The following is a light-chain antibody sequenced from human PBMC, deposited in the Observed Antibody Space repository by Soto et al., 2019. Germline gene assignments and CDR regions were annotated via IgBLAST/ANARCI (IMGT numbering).Light chain of an antibody. Sequence: QSALTQPASVSGSPGQSITISCTGTSSDVGGYNYVSWYQQHPGKAPKLMIYEVSNRPSGVSNRFSGSKSGNTACLTISGLQAEDGADYYCGSYTSSSTLVVFGGGTKLTVL. CDR3: GSYTSSSTLVV. J-gene: IGLJ2*01. CDR1: SSDVGGYNY. CDR2: EVS. V-gene: IGLV2-14*01.